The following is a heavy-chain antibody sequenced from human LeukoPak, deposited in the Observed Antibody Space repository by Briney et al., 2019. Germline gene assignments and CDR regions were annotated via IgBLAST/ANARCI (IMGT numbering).Heavy chain of an antibody. V-gene: IGHV3-21*01. CDR1: GFTFSSYS. D-gene: IGHD5-18*01. J-gene: IGHJ6*03. CDR3: AREGRDTAMVTYYYYMDV. Sequence: GGSLRLSCAASGFTFSSYSMNWVRQAPGKGLEWVSSISSSSSYIYYADSVKGRFTISRDNAKNSLYLQMNSLRAEDTAVYYCAREGRDTAMVTYYYYMDVWGKGTTVTVSS. CDR2: ISSSSSYI.